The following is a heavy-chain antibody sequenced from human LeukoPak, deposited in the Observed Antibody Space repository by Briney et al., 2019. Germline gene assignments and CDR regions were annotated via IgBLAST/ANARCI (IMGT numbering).Heavy chain of an antibody. CDR2: ISSSSTYI. CDR1: GVTFSSYS. Sequence: GGSLRLSCAASGVTFSSYSMNWVRQAPGQGLEWVSSISSSSTYIYYADSVKGRFPVSRDNAKNSLYLQMNSLRAEDTAVYFCASQYTSSRIFDDWGQGTLVTVSS. J-gene: IGHJ4*02. D-gene: IGHD6-13*01. CDR3: ASQYTSSRIFDD. V-gene: IGHV3-21*01.